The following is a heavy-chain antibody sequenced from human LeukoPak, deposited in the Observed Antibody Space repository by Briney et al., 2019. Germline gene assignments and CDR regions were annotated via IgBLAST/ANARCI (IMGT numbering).Heavy chain of an antibody. Sequence: SETLSLTCTVSGGSISSYYWSWIRQPPGKGLEWIGYIYYSGRTNYNPSLKSRVTISVDTSKNQFSLKLSSVTAAATAVYYCARRGYCSGGSCSPNWFDPWGQGTLVTVSS. D-gene: IGHD2-15*01. CDR1: GGSISSYY. J-gene: IGHJ5*02. CDR3: ARRGYCSGGSCSPNWFDP. V-gene: IGHV4-59*08. CDR2: IYYSGRT.